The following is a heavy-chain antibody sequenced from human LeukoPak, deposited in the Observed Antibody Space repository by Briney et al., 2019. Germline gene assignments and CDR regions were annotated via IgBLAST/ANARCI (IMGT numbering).Heavy chain of an antibody. Sequence: GGSLRLSCSASGFTFSSYELNWVRQAPGKGLEWLSVIYSDGRAYYAESVKGRFTISRDSSENTLYLQMNSLRAEDTAVYYCARLYYYDSRGFDYWGQGTLVTVSS. J-gene: IGHJ4*02. CDR1: GFTFSSYE. CDR3: ARLYYYDSRGFDY. CDR2: IYSDGRA. D-gene: IGHD3-22*01. V-gene: IGHV3-66*04.